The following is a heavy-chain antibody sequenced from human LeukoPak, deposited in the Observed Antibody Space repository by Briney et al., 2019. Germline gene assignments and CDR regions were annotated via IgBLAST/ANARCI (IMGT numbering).Heavy chain of an antibody. CDR2: ISSSSSYI. J-gene: IGHJ6*03. D-gene: IGHD3-3*01. Sequence: GGSLRLSCAASGFTLSSYSMNWVRQAPGKGLEWVSFISSSSSYIYYADSVKGRFTISRDNAKNSLYLQMNSLRAEDTAVYYCARDREHYDFWSGRDYYMDVWGKGTTVTVSS. V-gene: IGHV3-21*01. CDR1: GFTLSSYS. CDR3: ARDREHYDFWSGRDYYMDV.